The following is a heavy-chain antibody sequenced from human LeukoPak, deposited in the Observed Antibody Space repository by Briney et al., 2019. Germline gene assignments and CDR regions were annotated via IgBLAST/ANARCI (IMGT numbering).Heavy chain of an antibody. V-gene: IGHV3-48*04. CDR2: ISSSSSTI. CDR1: GFTFSSYS. D-gene: IGHD6-19*01. J-gene: IGHJ3*02. Sequence: GGSLRLSCAASGFTFSSYSMNWVRQAPGKGLGWVSYISSSSSTIYYVDSVKGRFTTSRDNAKNSLYLQMNSLRPEDTAVYYCARDQGIAVADAFDIWGQGTMVTVSS. CDR3: ARDQGIAVADAFDI.